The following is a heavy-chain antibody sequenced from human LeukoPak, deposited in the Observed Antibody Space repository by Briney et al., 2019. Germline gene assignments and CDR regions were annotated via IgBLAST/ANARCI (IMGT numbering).Heavy chain of an antibody. Sequence: SETLSLTCTVSGGSIRSYYWSWIRQPPGKGLEWIGYIYHSGSTYSNPSLKSRVTISVDRSKNQFSLKLSSVTAADMAVYYCARDGLRYAFDIWGQGTMVTVSS. J-gene: IGHJ3*02. V-gene: IGHV4-59*12. CDR3: ARDGLRYAFDI. CDR2: IYHSGST. CDR1: GGSIRSYY.